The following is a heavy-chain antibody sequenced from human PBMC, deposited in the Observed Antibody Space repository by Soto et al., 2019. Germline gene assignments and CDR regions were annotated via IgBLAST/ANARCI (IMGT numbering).Heavy chain of an antibody. D-gene: IGHD6-19*01. CDR2: IYYSGST. CDR3: ARSGGWFRTALDY. V-gene: IGHV4-30-4*01. CDR1: GGSISSGDYY. Sequence: PSETLSLTCTVSGGSISSGDYYWSWIRQPPGKGLEWIGYIYYSGSTYYNPSLKSRVTISVDTSKNQFSLKLSSVTAADTAVYYCARSGGWFRTALDYWGQGTLVTVSS. J-gene: IGHJ4*02.